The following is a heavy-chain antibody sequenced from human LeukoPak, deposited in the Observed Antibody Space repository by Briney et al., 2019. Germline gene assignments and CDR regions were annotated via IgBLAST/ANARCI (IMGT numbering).Heavy chain of an antibody. CDR2: IGGRDGST. CDR1: GFTFSSYG. J-gene: IGHJ4*02. D-gene: IGHD5-18*01. V-gene: IGHV3-23*01. CDR3: AKVSWDTSFDY. Sequence: GGSLRLSCAASGFTFSSYGMSWVRQAPGKGLEWVSAIGGRDGSTYYADSVKGRFTISRDNSKNTLYLQMNSLRAEDTAVYYCAKVSWDTSFDYWGQGTLVTVSS.